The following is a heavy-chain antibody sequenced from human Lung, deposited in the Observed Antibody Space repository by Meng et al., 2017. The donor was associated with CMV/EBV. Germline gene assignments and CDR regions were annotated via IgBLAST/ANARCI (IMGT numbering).Heavy chain of an antibody. CDR3: AKAGYSSSWYVFDY. V-gene: IGHV3-23*01. CDR2: IGPSGGNT. D-gene: IGHD6-13*01. CDR1: GFTFSSYV. Sequence: LXXAASGFTFSSYVMTWVRQAPGKGLEWVSGIGPSGGNTYYADSVKGRFTISRDNSRNTLYLQMNGLRAEDTAVYYCAKAGYSSSWYVFDYWGQGXLVTVSS. J-gene: IGHJ4*02.